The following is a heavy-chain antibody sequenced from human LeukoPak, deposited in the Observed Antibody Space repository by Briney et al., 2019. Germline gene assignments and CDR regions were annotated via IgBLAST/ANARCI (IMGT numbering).Heavy chain of an antibody. CDR3: ARDLTGSSWSLDY. J-gene: IGHJ4*02. CDR2: INPNSGGT. V-gene: IGHV1-2*02. Sequence: ASVKVSCKASGYTFTGYYMHWVRQAPGQGLEWMGWINPNSGGTNYAQKFQGRVTMTRDTSISTAYMELSRLRSDDTAVYHCARDLTGSSWSLDYWGQGTLVTVSS. D-gene: IGHD6-13*01. CDR1: GYTFTGYY.